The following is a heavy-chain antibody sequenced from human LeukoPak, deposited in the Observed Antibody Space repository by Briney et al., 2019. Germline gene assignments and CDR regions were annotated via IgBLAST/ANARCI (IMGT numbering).Heavy chain of an antibody. CDR1: GGSISSGSYY. CDR2: IYTSGST. CDR3: ARDPYYYDSSGYYGHYFDY. Sequence: SQTLSLTCTVSGGSISSGSYYWSWLRQPAGKGLEWIGRIYTSGSTNYNPSLKSRVTISVDTSKDQFSLKLSSVTAADTAVYYCARDPYYYDSSGYYGHYFDYWGQGTLVTVSS. J-gene: IGHJ4*02. D-gene: IGHD3-22*01. V-gene: IGHV4-61*02.